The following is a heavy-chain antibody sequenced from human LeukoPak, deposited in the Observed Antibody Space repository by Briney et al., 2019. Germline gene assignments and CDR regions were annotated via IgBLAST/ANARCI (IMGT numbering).Heavy chain of an antibody. D-gene: IGHD1-26*01. Sequence: SGPALVKPTQTLTLTCTFSGFSLSTSGMCVSWIRQPPGKALEWLARIDWDDDKYYITSLKTRLTISKDTSKNQVVLTMTNMDPVDTATYYCARSMGATYYFDYWGQGTLVTVSS. J-gene: IGHJ4*02. CDR3: ARSMGATYYFDY. CDR1: GFSLSTSGMC. V-gene: IGHV2-70*11. CDR2: IDWDDDK.